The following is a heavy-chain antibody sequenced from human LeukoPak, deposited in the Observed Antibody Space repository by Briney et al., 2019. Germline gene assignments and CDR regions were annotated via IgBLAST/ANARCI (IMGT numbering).Heavy chain of an antibody. Sequence: PSETLSLTCAVYGGSFSGYYWSWIRQPPGKGLEWIGYIYYSGSTNYNPSLKSRVTISVDTSKNQFSLKLSSVTAADTAVYYCARGADYGDYYHWFDPWGQGTLVTVSS. J-gene: IGHJ5*02. D-gene: IGHD4-17*01. V-gene: IGHV4-59*01. CDR1: GGSFSGYY. CDR2: IYYSGST. CDR3: ARGADYGDYYHWFDP.